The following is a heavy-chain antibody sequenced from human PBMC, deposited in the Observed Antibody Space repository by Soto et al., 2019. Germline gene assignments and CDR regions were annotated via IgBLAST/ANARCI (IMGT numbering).Heavy chain of an antibody. CDR2: ISAYSGNT. CDR3: ARGRYGDY. CDR1: GYTFTTYG. D-gene: IGHD4-17*01. J-gene: IGHJ4*02. Sequence: QVQLVQSGAEVKKPGASVKVSCKASGYTFTTYGISWVRQAPGQGLEWVGWISAYSGNTKYAQKLQGRVTVTTDTSTSTAYMEVRSRRSDDPAVYYCARGRYGDYWGQGTRVTTSS. V-gene: IGHV1-18*01.